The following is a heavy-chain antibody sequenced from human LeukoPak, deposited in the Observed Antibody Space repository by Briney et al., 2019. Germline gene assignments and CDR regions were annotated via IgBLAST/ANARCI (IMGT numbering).Heavy chain of an antibody. CDR3: ARDQSGNLDY. CDR1: GFTLRNTW. J-gene: IGHJ4*02. CDR2: INQDASTK. V-gene: IGHV3-7*01. D-gene: IGHD1-26*01. Sequence: GGSLRLSCAASGFTLRNTWMAWVRQAPGKGLEWVANINQDASTKHYVDSVKGRFTTSRDNAKNSLYLQMNSLRAEDTAVYYCARDQSGNLDYWGQGTLVTVSA.